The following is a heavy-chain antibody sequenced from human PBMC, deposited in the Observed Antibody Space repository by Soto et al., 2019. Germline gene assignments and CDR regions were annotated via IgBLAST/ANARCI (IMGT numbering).Heavy chain of an antibody. D-gene: IGHD3-16*01. V-gene: IGHV1-18*01. CDR1: GYIFVNYG. CDR3: VMVDNYVTPTPQDV. CDR2: ISPYTGNT. Sequence: QVQLVQSGDEVKKPGTSVKVSCKASGYIFVNYGIAWVRQAPGQGLEWMGWISPYTGNTHSATKVQGRLTTTTDTSTSTAYMDLGSLTSDDTAVYYCVMVDNYVTPTPQDVWGQGTTATVSS. J-gene: IGHJ6*02.